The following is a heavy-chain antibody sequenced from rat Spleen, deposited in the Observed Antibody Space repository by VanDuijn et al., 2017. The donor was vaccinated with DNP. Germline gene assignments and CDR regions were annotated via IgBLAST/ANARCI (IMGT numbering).Heavy chain of an antibody. CDR2: MSNGGNT. Sequence: VQLVESGGALVQPGRSLKLSCAASGFTFSDYYMAWVRQAPTKGLEWVAAMSNGGNTDYNSAVKSRLSISRDTSKSQIFLKMNSLQTEDTAMYFCASLNYGNYGYWGQGVMVTVSS. CDR3: ASLNYGNYGY. J-gene: IGHJ2*01. V-gene: IGHV2S12*01. D-gene: IGHD1-3*01. CDR1: GFTFSDYY.